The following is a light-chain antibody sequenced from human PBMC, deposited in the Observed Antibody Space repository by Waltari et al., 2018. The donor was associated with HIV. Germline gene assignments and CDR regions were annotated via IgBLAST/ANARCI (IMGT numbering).Light chain of an antibody. CDR1: QTISTW. V-gene: IGKV1-5*03. CDR2: RAS. J-gene: IGKJ1*01. CDR3: QHYDSYPWT. Sequence: DIQMTQSPSTLSASVGDRVTITCRASQTISTWLAWYQQKPGKAPNLLIYRASNLQGGVSSRFSGSGSGTDFTLTISSLQPEDFATYYCQHYDSYPWTFGQGTKVEIK.